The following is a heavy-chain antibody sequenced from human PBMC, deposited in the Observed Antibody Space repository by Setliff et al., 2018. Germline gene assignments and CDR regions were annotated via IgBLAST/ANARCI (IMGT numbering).Heavy chain of an antibody. CDR3: ARDWRHSGMSWANYFDY. CDR2: IFPKYGTA. Sequence: VSCKASGYTLSNSILSWVRQVPGQGLEWMGRIFPKYGTANYAQEFQGKVSITADESTSTGYLELSSLQSEDTAVYYCARDWRHSGMSWANYFDYWGQGTVVTVSS. CDR1: GYTLSNSI. J-gene: IGHJ4*02. D-gene: IGHD3-10*01. V-gene: IGHV1-69*15.